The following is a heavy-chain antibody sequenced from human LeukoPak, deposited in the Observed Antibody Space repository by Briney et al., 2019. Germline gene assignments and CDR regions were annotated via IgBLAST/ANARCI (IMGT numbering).Heavy chain of an antibody. CDR3: ATRPGYTYGYGY. CDR1: GFTFSSYW. J-gene: IGHJ4*02. V-gene: IGHV3-11*04. CDR2: ISSSGSTI. D-gene: IGHD5-18*01. Sequence: NSGGSLRLSCAASGFTFSSYWMHWIRQAPGKGLEWVSYISSSGSTIYYADSVQGRFTISRDNAKNSLYLQMNSLRAEDTAVYYCATRPGYTYGYGYWGQGTLVTVSS.